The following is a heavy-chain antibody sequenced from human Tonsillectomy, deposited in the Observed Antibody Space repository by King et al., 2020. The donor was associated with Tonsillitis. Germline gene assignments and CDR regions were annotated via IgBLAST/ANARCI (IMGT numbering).Heavy chain of an antibody. CDR1: GYTFTDYY. Sequence: QLVQSGAEVKKPGASVKVSCKASGYTFTDYYIHWVRQAPGQGLEWMGWINPNSDGTKYAQKFQGRVTMTSDTSISTAYMELSRLRSDDTAVYYCARDLSYSSSGYFAHWGQGTLVTVSS. CDR2: INPNSDGT. V-gene: IGHV1-2*02. CDR3: ARDLSYSSSGYFAH. J-gene: IGHJ4*02. D-gene: IGHD3-22*01.